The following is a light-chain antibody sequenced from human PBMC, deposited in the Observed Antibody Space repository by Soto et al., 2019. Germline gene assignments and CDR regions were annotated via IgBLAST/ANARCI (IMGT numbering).Light chain of an antibody. CDR3: QQYGTLPLT. Sequence: ENVLTQSPGTLSLSPGERATLPCRASQSVSNYLAWYQHKPGQAPGLLIHAASSRATGIPDRFSGSASGTDFTLTISRLEPEDFAVYYCQQYGTLPLTFGGGTKVDIK. CDR2: AAS. J-gene: IGKJ4*01. V-gene: IGKV3-20*01. CDR1: QSVSNY.